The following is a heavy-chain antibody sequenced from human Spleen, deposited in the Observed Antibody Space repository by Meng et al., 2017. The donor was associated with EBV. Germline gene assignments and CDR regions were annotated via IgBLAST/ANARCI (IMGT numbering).Heavy chain of an antibody. V-gene: IGHV1-46*01. D-gene: IGHD6-19*01. CDR3: ARDQQWPEAPDY. J-gene: IGHJ4*02. CDR1: GYIFSSYY. CDR2: IDPSGDTT. Sequence: QVQLVRSGAEVKKPGASVKISCKASGYIFSSYYIHWVRQAPGQGLEWMGIIDPSGDTTSYAQKFQGRVTMSSDTSTSTAYLELSSLRSDDTAVFYCARDQQWPEAPDYWGQGTLVTVSS.